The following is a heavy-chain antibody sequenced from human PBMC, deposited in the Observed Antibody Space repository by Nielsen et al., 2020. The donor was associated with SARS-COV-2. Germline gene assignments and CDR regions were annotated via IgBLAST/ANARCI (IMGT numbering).Heavy chain of an antibody. CDR3: ARRTDYGALSFFDY. D-gene: IGHD4-17*01. V-gene: IGHV3-20*01. Sequence: GESLKISCAASGFTFDDYAMSWVRQAPGKGLEWVSGITWNGGSTAYADSVRGRFIISRDNAKTSLYLQMSSLGAEDTALYHCARRTDYGALSFFDYWGQGTLVTVSS. CDR2: ITWNGGST. J-gene: IGHJ4*02. CDR1: GFTFDDYA.